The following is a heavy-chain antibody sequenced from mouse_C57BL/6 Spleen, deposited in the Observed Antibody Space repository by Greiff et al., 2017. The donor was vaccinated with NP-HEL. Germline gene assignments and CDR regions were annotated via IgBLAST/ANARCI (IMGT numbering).Heavy chain of an antibody. J-gene: IGHJ1*03. V-gene: IGHV3-8*01. CDR1: GYSITSDY. CDR2: ISYSGST. Sequence: VQLKESGPGLAQPSQTLSLTCSVTGYSITSDYWNWIRKFPGNKLEYMGYISYSGSTYSNPSLKSRLSITRDTSKNQYYLQLNSVTTEDTATYYRARGGHYYGNYWYFDVWGTGTTVTVSS. D-gene: IGHD2-1*01. CDR3: ARGGHYYGNYWYFDV.